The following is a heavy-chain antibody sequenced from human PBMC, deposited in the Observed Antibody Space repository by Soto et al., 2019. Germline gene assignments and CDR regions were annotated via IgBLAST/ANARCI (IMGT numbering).Heavy chain of an antibody. CDR2: LSAYNGDT. Sequence: QVQLVQSGAEVKKPGASVRVSCKTSGYTFINYGITWVRQAPGQGLEWMGWLSAYNGDTSSSEKLQDRFTMTTDTSTNTVYMELRSLTSYDTAVYYCARWSAIVGGAEALDVWGQGTMVIVSS. J-gene: IGHJ3*01. V-gene: IGHV1-18*01. D-gene: IGHD1-26*01. CDR1: GYTFINYG. CDR3: ARWSAIVGGAEALDV.